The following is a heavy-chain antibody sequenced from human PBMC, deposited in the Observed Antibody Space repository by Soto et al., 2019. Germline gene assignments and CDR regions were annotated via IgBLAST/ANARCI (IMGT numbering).Heavy chain of an antibody. CDR1: GGSISSGGYY. J-gene: IGHJ4*02. CDR2: IYYSGST. D-gene: IGHD3-16*01. V-gene: IGHV4-31*03. Sequence: TSETLSLTCTVSGGSISSGGYYWSWIRQHPGKGLEWIGYIYYSGSTYYNPSLKSRVTISVDTSKNQFSLKLSSVTAADTAVYYCALRLGDPGRLYFDYWGQGTLVTSPQ. CDR3: ALRLGDPGRLYFDY.